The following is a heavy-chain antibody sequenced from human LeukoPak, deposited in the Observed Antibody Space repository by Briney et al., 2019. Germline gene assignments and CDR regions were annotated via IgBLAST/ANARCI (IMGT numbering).Heavy chain of an antibody. V-gene: IGHV3-7*01. CDR2: VKQDGSEK. J-gene: IGHJ5*02. Sequence: QPGGSLRLSCVASGFRFSSYWMTWVRQAPGKGLQWVANVKQDGSEKYYVDSVRGRFTISRDNTKNSLYLQMSSLRAEDTAVYYCARDGSSGWTYNWFDPWGQGTLVTVSS. D-gene: IGHD6-19*01. CDR3: ARDGSSGWTYNWFDP. CDR1: GFRFSSYW.